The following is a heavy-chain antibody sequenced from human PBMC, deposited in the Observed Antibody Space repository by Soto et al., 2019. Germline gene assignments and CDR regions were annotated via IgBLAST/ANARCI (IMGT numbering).Heavy chain of an antibody. V-gene: IGHV1-18*01. CDR3: ASARYGSGSYYNNY. Sequence: QDQLVQSGAEVKKPGASVKVSCKASGSTFTSDGFTWVRQAPGQGLEWMGWISGYNDNTNYAQKFQGRVPMTTASSTSTAYMELRSLRSDDTAVYYCASARYGSGSYYNNYWGQGTLVTVSS. CDR1: GSTFTSDG. D-gene: IGHD3-10*01. CDR2: ISGYNDNT. J-gene: IGHJ4*02.